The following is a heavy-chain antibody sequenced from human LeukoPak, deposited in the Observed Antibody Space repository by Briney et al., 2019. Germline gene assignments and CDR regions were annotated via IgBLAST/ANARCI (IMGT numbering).Heavy chain of an antibody. CDR1: GYTLTELS. J-gene: IGHJ3*02. V-gene: IGHV1-24*01. CDR2: FDPEDGET. D-gene: IGHD3-22*01. Sequence: ASVKVSCKVSGYTLTELSMHWVRQAPGKGLEWMGGFDPEDGETIYAQKFQGRVTMTEDTSTDTAYMELSSLRSEDTAVYYCATVDGIVVVKVAGAFDIWGQGTMVTVSS. CDR3: ATVDGIVVVKVAGAFDI.